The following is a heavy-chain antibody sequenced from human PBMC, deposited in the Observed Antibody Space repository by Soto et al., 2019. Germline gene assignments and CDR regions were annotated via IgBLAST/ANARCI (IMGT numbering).Heavy chain of an antibody. CDR3: ARDKEGQYNWNYAFDY. V-gene: IGHV3-33*01. J-gene: IGHJ4*02. Sequence: GGSLRLSCAASGFTFSSYGMHWVRQAPGKGLEWVAVIWYDGSNKYYADSVKGRFTISRDNSKNTLYLQMNSLRAEDTAVYYCARDKEGQYNWNYAFDYWGQGTLVTVSS. CDR2: IWYDGSNK. D-gene: IGHD1-7*01. CDR1: GFTFSSYG.